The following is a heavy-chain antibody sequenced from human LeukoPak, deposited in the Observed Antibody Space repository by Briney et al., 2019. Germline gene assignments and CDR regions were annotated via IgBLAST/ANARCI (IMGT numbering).Heavy chain of an antibody. Sequence: SETLSLTCAVYGGSFSGYYWSWIRQPPGKGLEWIGEINHSGSTNYNPSLKSRVTISVDTSKNQISLKLSSVTAADTAVYYCARAMGKYYCDYWGQGTLVSVSS. D-gene: IGHD5-18*01. CDR3: ARAMGKYYCDY. CDR1: GGSFSGYY. J-gene: IGHJ4*02. V-gene: IGHV4-34*01. CDR2: INHSGST.